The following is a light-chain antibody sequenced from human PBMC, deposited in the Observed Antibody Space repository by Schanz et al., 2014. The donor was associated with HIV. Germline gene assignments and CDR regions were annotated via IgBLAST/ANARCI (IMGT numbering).Light chain of an antibody. CDR2: ATS. CDR3: QQSYSTPWT. J-gene: IGKJ1*01. Sequence: EIVLTQSPGSLSLSPGGRATLSCGASQRLSSSYLAWYQQKRDQPPRLVIYATSTRAAGIPDRFSGTGSGTDFTLTISRLEPEDFATYYCQQSYSTPWTFGQGTKVEIK. CDR1: QRLSSSY. V-gene: IGKV3-20*01.